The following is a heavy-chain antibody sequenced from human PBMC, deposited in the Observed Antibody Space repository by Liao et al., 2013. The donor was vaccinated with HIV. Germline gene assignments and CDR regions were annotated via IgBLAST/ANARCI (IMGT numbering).Heavy chain of an antibody. CDR2: IYTRGST. D-gene: IGHD3-3*01. V-gene: IGHV4-61*02. Sequence: QVQLQESGPGLVKPSQTLSLTCTVSGGSISSGSYYWSWIRQPAGKGLEWIGRIYTRGSTNYNPSLKSRVTISVDTSKNQFSLKLSSVTAADTAVYYCAREDDFWSGYPFDPWGQGILVTVSS. J-gene: IGHJ5*02. CDR3: AREDDFWSGYPFDP. CDR1: GGSISSGSYY.